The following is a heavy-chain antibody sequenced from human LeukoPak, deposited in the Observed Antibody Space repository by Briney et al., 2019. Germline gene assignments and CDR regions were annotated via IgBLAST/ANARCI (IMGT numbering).Heavy chain of an antibody. CDR1: GFTFSSYA. V-gene: IGHV3-23*01. J-gene: IGHJ4*02. CDR3: AKGESTTGAGMGDY. D-gene: IGHD4-17*01. CDR2: ISSSGAST. Sequence: GGSLRLSCAVSGFTFSSYAMNWVRQAPGRGLEWVSGISSSGASTYYADSLKGRFTISRDNSKSTLYLQMNSLRAEDTATYYCAKGESTTGAGMGDYWGQGTLVTVSS.